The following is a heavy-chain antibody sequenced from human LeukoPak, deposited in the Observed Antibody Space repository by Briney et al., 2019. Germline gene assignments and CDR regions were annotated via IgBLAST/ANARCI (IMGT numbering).Heavy chain of an antibody. V-gene: IGHV4-34*01. CDR1: GGSFSGYY. Sequence: PSETLSLTCAVYGGSFSGYYWSWIRQPPGKGLEWIGEINHSGSTNYNPSLKSRVTISVDTSKNQFSLKLSSVTAADTAVYYCASRWELQIGWFDPWGQGTLVTVSS. CDR3: ASRWELQIGWFDP. J-gene: IGHJ5*02. D-gene: IGHD1-26*01. CDR2: INHSGST.